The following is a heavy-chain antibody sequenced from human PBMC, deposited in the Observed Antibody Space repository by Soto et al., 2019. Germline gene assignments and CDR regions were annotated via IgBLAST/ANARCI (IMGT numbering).Heavy chain of an antibody. V-gene: IGHV1-69*06. D-gene: IGHD2-15*01. J-gene: IGHJ6*02. CDR3: ARVRCSGGSCYVYYYYGMDV. CDR1: GGTFSSYA. CDR2: IIPIFGTA. Sequence: GASVKVSCKASGGTFSSYAISWVRQAPGQGLEWMGGIIPIFGTANYAQKFQGRVTITADKSTSTAYMELSSLRSEDTAVYYCARVRCSGGSCYVYYYYGMDVWGQGTTVTVSS.